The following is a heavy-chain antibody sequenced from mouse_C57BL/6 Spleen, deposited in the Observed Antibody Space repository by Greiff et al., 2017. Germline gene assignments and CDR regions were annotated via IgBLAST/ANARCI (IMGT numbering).Heavy chain of an antibody. D-gene: IGHD2-3*01. Sequence: VQLQQSGAELVRPGASVKLSCKASGYTFTDYYINWVKQRPGQGLEWIARIYPGSGNTYYNEKFKGKATLTADKSSSTAYMELRSLTSEDSAVYYCTRWLLLYAMDYWGQGTSVTVSS. CDR1: GYTFTDYY. CDR3: TRWLLLYAMDY. CDR2: IYPGSGNT. V-gene: IGHV1-76*01. J-gene: IGHJ4*01.